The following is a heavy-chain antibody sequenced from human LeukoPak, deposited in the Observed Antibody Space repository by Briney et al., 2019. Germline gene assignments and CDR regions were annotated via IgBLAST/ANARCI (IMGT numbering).Heavy chain of an antibody. J-gene: IGHJ4*02. Sequence: GGSLRLSCAASGFTVSSNYMSWVRQAPGKGLEWVSIIYSGGSTYYADSVKGRFTISRHNSKNTLYLQMNSLRVEDTAVYYCARVMCMNSGSVDYWGQGTLVTVSS. CDR2: IYSGGST. D-gene: IGHD2-8*01. V-gene: IGHV3-53*04. CDR1: GFTVSSNY. CDR3: ARVMCMNSGSVDY.